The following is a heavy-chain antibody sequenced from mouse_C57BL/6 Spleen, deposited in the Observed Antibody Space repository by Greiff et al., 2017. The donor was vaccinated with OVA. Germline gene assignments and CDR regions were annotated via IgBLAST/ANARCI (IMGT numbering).Heavy chain of an antibody. CDR1: GFTFSSYS. CDR2: ISSGGDYI. V-gene: IGHV5-9-1*02. D-gene: IGHD2-1*01. Sequence: EVKLVESGEGLVKPGGSLKLSCAASGFTFSSYSMSWVRQIPEKRLEWVAYISSGGDYIYYAYTVKGRFTISRDNARNILYLQMSSLKSEDTAMYYCTSNGNYGGFAYWGQGTLVTVSA. CDR3: TSNGNYGGFAY. J-gene: IGHJ3*01.